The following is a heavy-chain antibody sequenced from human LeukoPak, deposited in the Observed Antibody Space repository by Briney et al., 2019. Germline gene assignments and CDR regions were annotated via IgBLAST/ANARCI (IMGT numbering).Heavy chain of an antibody. Sequence: KSSQTLSLTCTVSGVSITSGAYSWHWIRQPAGKGLEWIGRIHTSGSANYNPSLKSRVIFSVDTSKNHFSLNLSSVTAADTAIYYCARTLMPSILEAFHIWGRGTTVTVSS. CDR2: IHTSGSA. CDR3: ARTLMPSILEAFHI. J-gene: IGHJ3*02. CDR1: GVSITSGAYS. V-gene: IGHV4-61*02. D-gene: IGHD2-2*01.